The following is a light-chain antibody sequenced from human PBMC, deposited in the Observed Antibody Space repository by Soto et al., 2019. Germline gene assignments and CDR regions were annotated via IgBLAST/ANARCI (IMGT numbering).Light chain of an antibody. Sequence: QSALTQPASVSGSPGQSITISCTGTSSDVGGYNYVSWYQQHPGKAPKLMIYDVSNRPSGVSNRFSGSRSGNTASLTISGLQAEDEADYYCSSYTSSSPLVVFGGGTTVTVL. CDR1: SSDVGGYNY. V-gene: IGLV2-14*03. CDR3: SSYTSSSPLVV. CDR2: DVS. J-gene: IGLJ2*01.